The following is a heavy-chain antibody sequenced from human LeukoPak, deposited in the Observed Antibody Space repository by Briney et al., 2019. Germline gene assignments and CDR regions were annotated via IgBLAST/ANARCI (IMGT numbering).Heavy chain of an antibody. D-gene: IGHD5-12*01. CDR1: GGSITGSIYY. Sequence: SETLSLTCTVSGGSITGSIYYWGWIRQPPGKGLEWIGNMFYSGRTYYNPALKSRVIISGDTSKNQFSLKLSSVTAADTAVYYCASCGYSGYAIDYWGQGALVTVSS. J-gene: IGHJ4*02. CDR3: ASCGYSGYAIDY. V-gene: IGHV4-39*01. CDR2: MFYSGRT.